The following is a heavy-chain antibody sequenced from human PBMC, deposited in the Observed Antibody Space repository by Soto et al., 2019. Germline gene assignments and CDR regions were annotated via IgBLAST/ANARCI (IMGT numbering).Heavy chain of an antibody. D-gene: IGHD2-2*01. Sequence: EVQLLESGGGLVQPGGSLRLSCAASGLTFSSYSMNWVRQAPGKGLEWVSSISSSSSYIYYADSVKGRFTISRDNAKNSLYLQMNSLRAEDTAVYYCARDRFYADPDGYYYYYGMDVWGQGTTVTVSS. CDR1: GLTFSSYS. CDR2: ISSSSSYI. CDR3: ARDRFYADPDGYYYYYGMDV. V-gene: IGHV3-21*01. J-gene: IGHJ6*02.